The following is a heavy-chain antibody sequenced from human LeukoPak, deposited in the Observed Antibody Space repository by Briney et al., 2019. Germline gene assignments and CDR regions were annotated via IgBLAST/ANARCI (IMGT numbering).Heavy chain of an antibody. D-gene: IGHD3-10*01. CDR2: IIPNSGGT. J-gene: IGHJ4*02. CDR1: GGTFSSYA. CDR3: ARDPFMYYGSGSYPVDY. Sequence: ASVKVSCKASGGTFSSYAISWVRQAPGQGLEWMGGIIPNSGGTNYAQKFQGRVTMTRDTSISTAYMELSRLRSDDTAVYYCARDPFMYYGSGSYPVDYWGQGTLVTVSS. V-gene: IGHV1-2*02.